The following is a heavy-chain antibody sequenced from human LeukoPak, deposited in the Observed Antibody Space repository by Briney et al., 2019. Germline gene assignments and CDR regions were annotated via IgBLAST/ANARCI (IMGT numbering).Heavy chain of an antibody. J-gene: IGHJ4*02. D-gene: IGHD5-12*01. Sequence: PGGSLRLSCAASGFTFSNYFMNWVRQAPGKGLEWVSSISSSSTYTYYADSVKGRFTISRDNAKNSLYLQMNSLRAEDTAVFYCARDGTYTDYDPDFDIWGQGTLVTVSS. CDR2: ISSSSTYT. CDR1: GFTFSNYF. V-gene: IGHV3-21*01. CDR3: ARDGTYTDYDPDFDI.